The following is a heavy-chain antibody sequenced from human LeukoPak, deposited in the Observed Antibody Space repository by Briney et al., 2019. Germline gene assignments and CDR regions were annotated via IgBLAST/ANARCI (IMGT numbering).Heavy chain of an antibody. CDR2: ISSSSSTI. D-gene: IGHD3-10*01. J-gene: IGHJ4*02. V-gene: IGHV3-48*04. CDR1: GFTFSSYS. Sequence: GGSLRLSCAASGFTFSSYSMNWVRQAPGKGLEWVSYISSSSSTIYYADSVKGRFTISRDNTKNSLYLQMNSLRAEDTAVYYCARDSGYYYGSGDSNWGQGTLVTVSS. CDR3: ARDSGYYYGSGDSN.